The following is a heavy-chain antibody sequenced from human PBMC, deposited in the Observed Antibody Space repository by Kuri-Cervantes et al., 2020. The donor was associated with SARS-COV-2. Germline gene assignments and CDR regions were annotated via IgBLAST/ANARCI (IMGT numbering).Heavy chain of an antibody. CDR1: GFSLSTSGVG. CDR3: AHRTEGGDYFDY. V-gene: IGHV2-5*02. D-gene: IGHD1-14*01. J-gene: IGHJ4*02. CDR2: IYWDDDK. Sequence: SGPTLVKPTQTLTLTFAFSGFSLSTSGVGVGWIRQPPGKALEWLALIYWDDDKRYSPSLKSRLTITKDAYKNQVVLTMTNMDPVDTATYYCAHRTEGGDYFDYWGQGTLVTVSS.